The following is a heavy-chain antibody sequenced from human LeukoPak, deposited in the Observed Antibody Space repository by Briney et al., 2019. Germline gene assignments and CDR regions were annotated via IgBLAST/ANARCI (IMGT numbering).Heavy chain of an antibody. Sequence: GGSLRLSCAASGFTFSSYGMHWVRQAPGKGLEWVAVIWYDGSNKYYADSVKGRFTISRDNSKNTLYLQMNSLRAEDTAVYYCARDCSSTSCYPYYYYGMDVWVQGTTVTVSS. CDR3: ARDCSSTSCYPYYYYGMDV. D-gene: IGHD2-2*01. CDR1: GFTFSSYG. J-gene: IGHJ6*02. V-gene: IGHV3-33*01. CDR2: IWYDGSNK.